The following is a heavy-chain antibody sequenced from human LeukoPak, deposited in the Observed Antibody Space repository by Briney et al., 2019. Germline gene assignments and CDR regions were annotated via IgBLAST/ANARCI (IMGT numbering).Heavy chain of an antibody. J-gene: IGHJ4*02. V-gene: IGHV4-34*01. CDR1: GGSFSGYY. CDR3: ARGSTAAAGKGPLRY. D-gene: IGHD6-13*01. CDR2: INHSGST. Sequence: PSETLSLTCAVYGGSFSGYYWSWIRQPPGKGLEWIGEINHSGSTNYNPSLKSRVTISVDTSKSQFSLKLSSVTAADTAVYYCARGSTAAAGKGPLRYWGQGTLVTVSS.